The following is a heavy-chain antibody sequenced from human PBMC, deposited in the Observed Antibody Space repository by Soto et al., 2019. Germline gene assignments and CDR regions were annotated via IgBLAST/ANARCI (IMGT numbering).Heavy chain of an antibody. D-gene: IGHD3-10*01. CDR1: GGSISSYY. CDR3: ARALSVRGVPNWFDP. J-gene: IGHJ5*02. Sequence: SETLSLTCTVSGGSISSYYWSWIRQPPGKGLEWIGYIYYSGSTNYNPSLKSRVTISVDTSKNQFSLKLSSVTAADTAVYYCARALSVRGVPNWFDPWGQGTLVTVSS. V-gene: IGHV4-59*12. CDR2: IYYSGST.